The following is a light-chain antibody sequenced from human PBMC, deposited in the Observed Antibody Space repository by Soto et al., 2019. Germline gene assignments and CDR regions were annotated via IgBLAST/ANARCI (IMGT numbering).Light chain of an antibody. V-gene: IGKV3-15*01. CDR1: QSVSSN. J-gene: IGKJ4*01. Sequence: EIVMTQSPATLSVYPGERATLSCRASQSVSSNLAWYQQKPGQAPRLLIYGASTRATGIPARFSGSGSGTEFTLTISSLQSEDFAAYYCQQYNNWPLTFGGGTKVEIK. CDR2: GAS. CDR3: QQYNNWPLT.